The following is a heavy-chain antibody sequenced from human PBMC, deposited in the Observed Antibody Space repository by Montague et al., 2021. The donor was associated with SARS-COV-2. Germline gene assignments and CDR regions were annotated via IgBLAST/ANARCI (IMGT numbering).Heavy chain of an antibody. J-gene: IGHJ4*02. CDR2: IHSGASYA. D-gene: IGHD1-26*01. CDR1: GFTFSSHD. Sequence: SLRLSCAASGFTFSSHDMTWVRQAPGKGLEWVSIIHSGASYASYXXSLKGRFTISRDNSKNTLYLQMNSLRAEDTAVYYCAKGVGQKSSAVDYWGQGTQVTVSS. V-gene: IGHV3-23*03. CDR3: AKGVGQKSSAVDY.